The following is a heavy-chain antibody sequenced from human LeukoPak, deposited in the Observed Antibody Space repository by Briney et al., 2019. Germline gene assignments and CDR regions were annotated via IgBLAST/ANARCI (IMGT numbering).Heavy chain of an antibody. CDR3: AKCLPLRSDDYAPFDS. D-gene: IGHD3-16*01. CDR1: GFTLSSYG. J-gene: IGHJ4*02. Sequence: PGGSLRLSCAASGFTLSSYGMHWIRQAPDKRLEWVAFIRYDGSNKNYADSVKGRFTISRDNSKNTLFLQMNSLRAEDAAVYYCAKCLPLRSDDYAPFDSWGQGALVTVSS. V-gene: IGHV3-30*02. CDR2: IRYDGSNK.